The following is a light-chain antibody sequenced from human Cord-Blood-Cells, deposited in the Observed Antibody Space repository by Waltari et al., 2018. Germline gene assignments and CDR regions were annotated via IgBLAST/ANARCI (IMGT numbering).Light chain of an antibody. V-gene: IGKV4-1*01. CDR1: QSVLYSSNNKNY. CDR2: WAS. J-gene: IGKJ2*01. Sequence: TVMTRSRVSLSVSVGERPTPHCEPSQSVLYSSNNKNYLPWYQQKPGQPPQLLIYWASTRESGVPDRFSGSGSGTDFTLTISSLQAEDVAVYYCQQYYSTPYTFGQGTKLEIK. CDR3: QQYYSTPYT.